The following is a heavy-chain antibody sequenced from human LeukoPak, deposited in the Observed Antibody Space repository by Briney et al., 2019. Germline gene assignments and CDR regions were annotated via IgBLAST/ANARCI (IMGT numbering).Heavy chain of an antibody. CDR3: ARVGITGTNDDY. Sequence: SVKVSCKASGGTFSSSAISWVRQAPGQGLEWMGGIIPIFGTTNYAQKFQGRVTIIADESTSSAYMELRSLRSDDTAVYYCARVGITGTNDDYWGQGTLVTVSS. CDR1: GGTFSSSA. CDR2: IIPIFGTT. V-gene: IGHV1-69*13. J-gene: IGHJ4*02. D-gene: IGHD1-7*01.